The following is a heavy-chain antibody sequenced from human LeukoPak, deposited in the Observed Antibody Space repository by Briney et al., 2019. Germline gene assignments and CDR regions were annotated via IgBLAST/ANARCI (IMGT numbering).Heavy chain of an antibody. J-gene: IGHJ4*02. CDR2: IYSGGST. Sequence: GGSLRLSCAASGFTVSSNYMSWVRQAPGKGLEWVSVIYSGGSTYYADSVKGRFTISRDNSKNTLYLQMNSLRAEDTAVYYCARDSLPVRGVPWPECFDYWGQGTLVTVSS. D-gene: IGHD3-10*01. CDR3: ARDSLPVRGVPWPECFDY. CDR1: GFTVSSNY. V-gene: IGHV3-66*01.